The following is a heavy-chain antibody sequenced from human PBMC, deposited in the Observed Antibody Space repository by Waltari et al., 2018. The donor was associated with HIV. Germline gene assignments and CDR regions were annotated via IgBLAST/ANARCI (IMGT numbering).Heavy chain of an antibody. J-gene: IGHJ4*02. Sequence: QVQLVQSGAEVKKPGASVKVSCKASGYTFTRYYMHWVRQAPGQGLEWMGGINPSGERTVHAQKFQGRVTRTRDASTSTVYMVLSALRSEDTAVYYCARGLSGFDYWGQGTLITVSS. CDR3: ARGLSGFDY. V-gene: IGHV1-46*01. CDR2: INPSGERT. CDR1: GYTFTRYY. D-gene: IGHD3-16*01.